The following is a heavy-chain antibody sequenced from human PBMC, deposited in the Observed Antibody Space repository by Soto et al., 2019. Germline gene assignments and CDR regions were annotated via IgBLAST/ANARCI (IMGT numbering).Heavy chain of an antibody. V-gene: IGHV1-8*01. CDR1: GYTFTNYD. J-gene: IGHJ6*03. CDR3: ARFYYYYMDV. Sequence: ASVKVSCKASGYTFTNYDITWGRQATGQGLEWMGWMNPNSGNTGYAQKFQGRVTMTRDTSLSTAYMELSSLRSEDTAVYYCARFYYYYMDVWGKGTTVTVSS. CDR2: MNPNSGNT.